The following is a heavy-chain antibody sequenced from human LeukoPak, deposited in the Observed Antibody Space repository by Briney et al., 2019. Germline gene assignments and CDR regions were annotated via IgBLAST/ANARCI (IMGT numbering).Heavy chain of an antibody. CDR1: GFTFSNYW. CDR2: IRQDGSES. D-gene: IGHD7-27*01. J-gene: IGHJ4*02. V-gene: IGHV3-7*01. Sequence: GGSLRLSCAASGFTFSNYWMSWVRQAPGKGLEWVANIRQDGSESYYVDSVKGRFTISRDNAKNLLSLQMNSLRAEDTAVYYCAKGQATTGESHYFDYWGQGTLVTVSS. CDR3: AKGQATTGESHYFDY.